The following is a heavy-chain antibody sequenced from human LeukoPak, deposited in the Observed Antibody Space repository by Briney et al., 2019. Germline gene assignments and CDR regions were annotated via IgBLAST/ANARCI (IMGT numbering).Heavy chain of an antibody. CDR3: ATDSSLSTYGMDV. CDR2: IKSKTDGGTT. CDR1: GLTFKNAW. Sequence: GGSLRLSCAVSGLTFKNAWMNWVRQAPGKGLEWVGLIKSKTDGGTTDYAAPVKGRFTISRDDSKNTLYVQMSSLKTEDTAVYYCATDSSLSTYGMDVWGQGTTVTVSS. V-gene: IGHV3-15*01. D-gene: IGHD5/OR15-5a*01. J-gene: IGHJ6*02.